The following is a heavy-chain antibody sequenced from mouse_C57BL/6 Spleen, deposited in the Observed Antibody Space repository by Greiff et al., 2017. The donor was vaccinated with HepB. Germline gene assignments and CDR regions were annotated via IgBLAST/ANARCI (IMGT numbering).Heavy chain of an antibody. J-gene: IGHJ3*01. CDR2: INPNNGGT. CDR1: GYTFTDYY. CDR3: ARDYGSFLCAY. Sequence: EVQLQQSGPELVKPGASVKISCKASGYTFTDYYMNWVKQSHGKSLEWIGDINPNNGGTSYNQKFKGKATLTVDKSSSTAYMELRSLTSEDSAVYYCARDYGSFLCAYWGQGTLVTVSA. D-gene: IGHD1-1*01. V-gene: IGHV1-26*01.